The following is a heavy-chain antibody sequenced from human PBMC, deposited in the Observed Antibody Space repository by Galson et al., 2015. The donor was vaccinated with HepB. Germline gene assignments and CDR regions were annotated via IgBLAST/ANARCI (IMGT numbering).Heavy chain of an antibody. CDR2: FDPEDGET. CDR1: GYTLTELS. D-gene: IGHD5-24*01. V-gene: IGHV1-24*01. Sequence: SVKVSCKVSGYTLTELSMHWVRQAPGKGLEWMGGFDPEDGETIYAQKFQGRVTMTEDTSTDTAYMELSSLRSEDTAVYYCATDRFAYKAFDPWGQGTLVTVSS. CDR3: ATDRFAYKAFDP. J-gene: IGHJ5*02.